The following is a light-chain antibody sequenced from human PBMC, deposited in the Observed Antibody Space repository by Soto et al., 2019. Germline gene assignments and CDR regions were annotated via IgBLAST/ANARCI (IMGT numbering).Light chain of an antibody. CDR1: QSVRDN. Sequence: EVVLTQSPVTLSLSPGERATLSCRASQSVRDNLAWYQQKPGQAPRLLIYGASTRATGIPARFSGIGSGTEFSLTISSLQSEDFAVYYCQQYNNWPLTFGGGTKVDIK. CDR3: QQYNNWPLT. CDR2: GAS. V-gene: IGKV3D-15*01. J-gene: IGKJ4*01.